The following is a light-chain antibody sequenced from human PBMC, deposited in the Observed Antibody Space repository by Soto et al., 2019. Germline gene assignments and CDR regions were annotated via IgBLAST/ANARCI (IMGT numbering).Light chain of an antibody. Sequence: EILMTQSPATLSVSPGERATLSCRASQSLSRNLAWYQQKPGQAPRLLIYGASTRASGIPARFSGSGSGTDFTPTISTLQSEDFALYYCQHYNDWPPAFTFGPGTNVDL. CDR3: QHYNDWPPAFT. CDR2: GAS. V-gene: IGKV3-15*01. J-gene: IGKJ3*01. CDR1: QSLSRN.